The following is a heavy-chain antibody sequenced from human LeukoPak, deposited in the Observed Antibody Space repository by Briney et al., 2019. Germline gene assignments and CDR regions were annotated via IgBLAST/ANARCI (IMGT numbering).Heavy chain of an antibody. D-gene: IGHD3-22*01. CDR2: IWYDGSDE. CDR1: GFSFSSCG. J-gene: IGHJ4*02. V-gene: IGHV3-33*06. Sequence: GRSLRLSCAASGFSFSSCGMHWVRQAPGKGLEWVAFIWYDGSDEYYADSVKGRFTISRDNSRNTLYLQMNSLRAEDTAVYYCAKGDYYDLDYWGQGTLVTVSS. CDR3: AKGDYYDLDY.